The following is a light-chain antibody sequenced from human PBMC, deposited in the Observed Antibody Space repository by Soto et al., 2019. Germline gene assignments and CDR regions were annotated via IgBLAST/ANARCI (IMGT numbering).Light chain of an antibody. J-gene: IGKJ4*01. CDR1: QSVGGY. CDR3: HQRSNCPPLT. V-gene: IGKV3-11*01. CDR2: DAS. Sequence: EIVLTQSPATLSLSPGERATLSCRASQSVGGYLDWYQQKPGQAPRLPIYDASNRASGIPARFSGSGSGTDFTLTISSLEPEDLAVYYCHQRSNCPPLTFGGGTKVYIK.